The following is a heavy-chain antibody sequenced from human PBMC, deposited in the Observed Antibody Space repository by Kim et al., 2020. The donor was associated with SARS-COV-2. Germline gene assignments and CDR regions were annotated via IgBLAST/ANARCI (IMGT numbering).Heavy chain of an antibody. J-gene: IGHJ6*02. Sequence: PSLKSRVTISADTSKNQFSLKLSSVTSADTAVYYCARDTVGANYYYYGMDVWGQGTTVTVSS. V-gene: IGHV4-59*01. CDR3: ARDTVGANYYYYGMDV. D-gene: IGHD1-26*01.